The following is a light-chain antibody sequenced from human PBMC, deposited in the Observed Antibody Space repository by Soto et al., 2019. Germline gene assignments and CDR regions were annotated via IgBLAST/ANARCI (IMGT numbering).Light chain of an antibody. J-gene: IGLJ7*01. CDR3: AVWDDSLSGVV. CDR2: NDY. CDR1: TSNVGSNL. Sequence: QSVLAQPPSASGTPGQRVTISCSGSTSNVGSNLASWYQQLPGSAPKLLIYNDYEWPSGVPDRFSGSKSGTSASLGISGLRSEDEADYFCAVWDDSLSGVVFGGGTQLTVL. V-gene: IGLV1-47*02.